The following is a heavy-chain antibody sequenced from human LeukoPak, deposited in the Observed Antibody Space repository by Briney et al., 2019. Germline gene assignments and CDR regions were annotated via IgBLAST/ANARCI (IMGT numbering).Heavy chain of an antibody. CDR3: ARSLEMATISAPYFFAY. CDR2: ISSSSSYI. J-gene: IGHJ4*02. V-gene: IGHV3-21*01. D-gene: IGHD5-24*01. Sequence: GGSLRLSCAASGFTFRSYSMDWVRQAPGKGLEWVSSISSSSSYIYYADSVKGRFTISRDNAKNSLYLQMNSLRAEDTAVYYCARSLEMATISAPYFFAYWGQGTLVTVSS. CDR1: GFTFRSYS.